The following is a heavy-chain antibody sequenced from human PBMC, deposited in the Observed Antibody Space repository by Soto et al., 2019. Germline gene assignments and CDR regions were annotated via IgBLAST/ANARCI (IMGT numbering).Heavy chain of an antibody. CDR1: GYSFTRKW. D-gene: IGHD3-3*01. J-gene: IGHJ4*02. CDR3: ASASGYFEN. CDR2: IYPDDFDT. Sequence: PGESLNISCKGSGYSFTRKWIGLVRQMPGKGLEWMGIIYPDDFDTRYSPSFQGQVTISADKPISTAYLQWGSLKASDTAIYYCASASGYFENWGQGTVVTVSS. V-gene: IGHV5-51*01.